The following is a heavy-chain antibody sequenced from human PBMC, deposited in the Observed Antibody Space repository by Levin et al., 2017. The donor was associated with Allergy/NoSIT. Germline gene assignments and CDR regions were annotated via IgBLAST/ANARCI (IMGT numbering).Heavy chain of an antibody. CDR1: GFTFSSYA. V-gene: IGHV3-23*01. CDR2: ISGSGGST. Sequence: PGGSLRLSCAASGFTFSSYAMSWVRQAPGKGLEWVSAISGSGGSTYYADSVKGRFTISRDNSKNTLYLQMNSLRAEDTAVYYCAKDGPAYYYDSSGYLTPDYWGQGTLVTVSS. D-gene: IGHD3-22*01. J-gene: IGHJ4*02. CDR3: AKDGPAYYYDSSGYLTPDY.